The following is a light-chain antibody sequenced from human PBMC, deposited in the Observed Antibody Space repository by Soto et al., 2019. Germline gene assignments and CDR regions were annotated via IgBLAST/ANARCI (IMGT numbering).Light chain of an antibody. J-gene: IGLJ2*01. CDR2: LNSDGSH. CDR3: QTWVTRIHI. Sequence: QPVLTQSPSASASLGASVKLTCTLSSGHSNYAIAWHQQQPEKGPRFLMKLNSDGSHSKGDGIPDRFSGSSSGAERYLTISTLQSEDEADYYCQTWVTRIHIFGGGTKLTVL. CDR1: SGHSNYA. V-gene: IGLV4-69*01.